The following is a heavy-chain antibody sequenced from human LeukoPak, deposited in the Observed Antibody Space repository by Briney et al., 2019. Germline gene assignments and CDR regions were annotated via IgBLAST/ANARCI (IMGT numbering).Heavy chain of an antibody. V-gene: IGHV3-7*01. CDR1: GFTFSSYA. J-gene: IGHJ5*02. CDR2: IKQDGSEK. Sequence: GGSLRLSCAASGFTFSSYAMSWVRQAPGKGLEWVANIKQDGSEKYYVDSVKGRFTISRDNAKNSLYLQMNSLRAEDTAVYYCARAPYRPNWFDPWGQGTLVTVSS. D-gene: IGHD3-16*02. CDR3: ARAPYRPNWFDP.